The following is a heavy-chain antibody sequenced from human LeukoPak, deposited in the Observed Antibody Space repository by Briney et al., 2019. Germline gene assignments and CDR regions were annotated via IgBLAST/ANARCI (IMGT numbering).Heavy chain of an antibody. J-gene: IGHJ4*02. CDR3: TRQYSSSYYSDY. Sequence: SETLPLTCAVSGGSFSGFYWSWIRQPPGGGLEWIADINHSGTTNYNPSLKSRVTISVDTSKNQFSLNLKSMTAADTAVYYCTRQYSSSYYSDYWRQGTLVTVSS. CDR2: INHSGTT. CDR1: GGSFSGFY. D-gene: IGHD6-6*01. V-gene: IGHV4-34*01.